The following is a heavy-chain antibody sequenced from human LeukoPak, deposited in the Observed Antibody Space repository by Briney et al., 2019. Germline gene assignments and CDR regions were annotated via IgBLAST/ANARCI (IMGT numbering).Heavy chain of an antibody. J-gene: IGHJ4*02. D-gene: IGHD3-22*01. CDR2: IIPIFGTA. Sequence: SVKVSCKASGGTFSSYAISWVRQAPGQGLEWMGGIIPIFGTANYAQKFQGRVTITADESTSTAYMELSSLRSEDTAVYYCARVDDYYDSSGYYYHYWGQGTLVTVSS. CDR1: GGTFSSYA. V-gene: IGHV1-69*13. CDR3: ARVDDYYDSSGYYYHY.